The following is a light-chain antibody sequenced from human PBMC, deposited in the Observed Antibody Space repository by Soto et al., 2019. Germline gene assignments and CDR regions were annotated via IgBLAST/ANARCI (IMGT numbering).Light chain of an antibody. Sequence: GARVTITCRASQTVSYWLAWYQQKPGKAPRLLIYKASTLQSGVPSRFSGSGSGTEFTLIISSLQPGDFATYYCQHYNTYPWTFGQGTKVDIK. CDR1: QTVSYW. CDR3: QHYNTYPWT. J-gene: IGKJ1*01. V-gene: IGKV1-5*03. CDR2: KAS.